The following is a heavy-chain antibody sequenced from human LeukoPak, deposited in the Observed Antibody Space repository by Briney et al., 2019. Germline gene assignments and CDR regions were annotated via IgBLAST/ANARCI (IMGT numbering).Heavy chain of an antibody. D-gene: IGHD4-17*01. J-gene: IGHJ4*02. CDR2: ISSSSSTI. CDR1: GFTFSSYR. V-gene: IGHV3-48*01. CDR3: AGGGDYGGGGY. Sequence: PGGSLRLSCAASGFTFSSYRMNWVRQAPGKGLEWVSYISSSSSTIYYADSVKGRFTISRDNAKNSLYLQMNSLRAEDTAVHYCAGGGDYGGGGYWGQGTLVTVSS.